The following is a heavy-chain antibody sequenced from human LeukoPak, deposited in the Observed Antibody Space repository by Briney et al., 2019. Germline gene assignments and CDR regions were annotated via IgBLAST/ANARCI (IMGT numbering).Heavy chain of an antibody. CDR3: ARSTPYDYVWGSYRPDDAFDI. J-gene: IGHJ3*02. D-gene: IGHD3-16*02. Sequence: SETLSLTCAVYCGSFSGYYWSWIRQPPGKGLEWIGEINHSGSTDYNPSLKSRVTISVDTSKNQFSLKLSSVTAADTAVYYCARSTPYDYVWGSYRPDDAFDIWGQGTMVTVSS. CDR1: CGSFSGYY. V-gene: IGHV4-34*01. CDR2: INHSGST.